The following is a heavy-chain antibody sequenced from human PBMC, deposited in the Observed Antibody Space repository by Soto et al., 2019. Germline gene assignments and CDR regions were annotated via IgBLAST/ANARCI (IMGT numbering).Heavy chain of an antibody. J-gene: IGHJ3*02. V-gene: IGHV4-59*02. D-gene: IGHD6-19*01. CDR3: AREAGGWYGAFDI. Sequence: QVQLQESGPGLVKPSETLSLTCTVSGASVSHYYWNWIRQSPGTGLEWIWYVYNSGSTTYMPSFESRVTISVDTSKNQVYLKLSAVTAADTAVYYCAREAGGWYGAFDIWGQGTTVTVSS. CDR2: VYNSGST. CDR1: GASVSHYY.